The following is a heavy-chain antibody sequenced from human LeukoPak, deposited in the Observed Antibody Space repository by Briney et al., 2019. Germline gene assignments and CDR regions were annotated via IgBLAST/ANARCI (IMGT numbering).Heavy chain of an antibody. Sequence: SGTLSLTCAVSGGSISSSNWWSWVRQPPGKGLEWIGEIYHSGSTNYNPSLKSRVTISVDTSKNQFSLKLSSVTAADTAVYYCARGRRWVDRYGWNWFDPWGQGTLVTVSS. J-gene: IGHJ5*02. CDR1: GGSISSSNW. CDR2: IYHSGST. D-gene: IGHD5-18*01. CDR3: ARGRRWVDRYGWNWFDP. V-gene: IGHV4-4*02.